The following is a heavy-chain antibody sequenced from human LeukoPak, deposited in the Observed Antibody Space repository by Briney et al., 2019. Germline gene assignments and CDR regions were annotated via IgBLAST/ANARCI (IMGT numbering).Heavy chain of an antibody. D-gene: IGHD1-26*01. CDR2: INPTGDST. CDR3: ARDNSVGDNAWWFDP. V-gene: IGHV1-46*01. CDR1: GYTFTNYY. Sequence: GASVKVSCKVSGYTFTNYYMHWVRQAPGQGLEWMGLINPTGDSTAYAQNFQGRVTMTRDMSTSTDYMELSSLRSEDTAIYYCARDNSVGDNAWWFDPWGQGTLVTVSS. J-gene: IGHJ5*02.